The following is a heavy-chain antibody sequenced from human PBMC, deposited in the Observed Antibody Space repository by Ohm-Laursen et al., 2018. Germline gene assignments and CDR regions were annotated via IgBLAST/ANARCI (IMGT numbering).Heavy chain of an antibody. CDR1: GGSISSYY. J-gene: IGHJ4*02. D-gene: IGHD3-3*01. Sequence: SDTLSLTCTVSGGSISSYYWSWIRQPPGKGLEWIGYIYYSGSTNYNPSLKSRVTISVDTSKNQFSLKLSSVTAADTAVYYCARDSADLGIDYWGLGTLVTVSS. CDR3: ARDSADLGIDY. CDR2: IYYSGST. V-gene: IGHV4-59*01.